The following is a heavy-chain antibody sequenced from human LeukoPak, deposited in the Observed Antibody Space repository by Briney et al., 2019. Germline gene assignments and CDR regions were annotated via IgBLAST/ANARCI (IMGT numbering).Heavy chain of an antibody. CDR3: ARGRSSWYIFGDY. J-gene: IGHJ4*02. V-gene: IGHV1-8*02. CDR2: INPNSGNT. Sequence: ASVKVSCKASGYTFTGYYMHWVRQAPGQGLEWMGWINPNSGNTGYAQKFQGRVTMTRNTSISTAYMELSSLRSEDTAVYYCARGRSSWYIFGDYWGQGTLVTVSS. D-gene: IGHD6-13*01. CDR1: GYTFTGYY.